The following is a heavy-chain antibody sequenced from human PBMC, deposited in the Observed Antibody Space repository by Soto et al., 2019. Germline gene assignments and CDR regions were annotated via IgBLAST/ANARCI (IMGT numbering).Heavy chain of an antibody. D-gene: IGHD3-3*01. J-gene: IGHJ5*02. Sequence: QVQLQESGPGLVKPSETLSLNCTVTGGTISGYYWTWIRQSAGGGLEWIGRIYSSGSTNYNPSLKSRVTIXLXTSMNHFSLRLSSVTAADTAVYYCARGQRFSDWFDPWGQGTLVTVSS. CDR1: GGTISGYY. CDR3: ARGQRFSDWFDP. V-gene: IGHV4-4*07. CDR2: IYSSGST.